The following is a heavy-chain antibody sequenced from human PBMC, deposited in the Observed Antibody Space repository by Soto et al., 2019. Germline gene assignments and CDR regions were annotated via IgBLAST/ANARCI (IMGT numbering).Heavy chain of an antibody. CDR2: IYFRGNT. CDR3: AREGGSYDSGGYLIRGAFDI. J-gene: IGHJ3*02. Sequence: SETLSLTCSVSGDSISRIDYYWTWIRQHPEKGLEWIGNIYFRGNTYYSPSLESRLTISVDTSKNQFSLKLTSVTAADTAVYYCAREGGSYDSGGYLIRGAFDIWGRGTMVTVSS. CDR1: GDSISRIDYY. D-gene: IGHD3-22*01. V-gene: IGHV4-31*03.